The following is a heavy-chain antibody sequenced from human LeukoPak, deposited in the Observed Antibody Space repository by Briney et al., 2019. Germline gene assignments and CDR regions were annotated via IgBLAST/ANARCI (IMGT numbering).Heavy chain of an antibody. Sequence: GGSLRLSCVSSVLSFSDYAMNWVRQAPGRGPEWVSSISWSSSYIYYADSVKGRFTISRDNAKNSLYLQMNNLRAEDAAVYYCVRSFPYLGGDGQNAGPWGQGTLVTVSS. CDR1: VLSFSDYA. V-gene: IGHV3-21*06. D-gene: IGHD2-21*02. CDR3: VRSFPYLGGDGQNAGP. CDR2: ISWSSSYI. J-gene: IGHJ5*02.